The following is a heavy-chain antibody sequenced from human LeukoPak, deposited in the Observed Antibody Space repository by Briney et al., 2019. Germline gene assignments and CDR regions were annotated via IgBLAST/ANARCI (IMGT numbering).Heavy chain of an antibody. CDR1: GFTFSRHG. CDR2: IGDTGRAK. D-gene: IGHD3-16*01. J-gene: IGHJ2*01. V-gene: IGHV3-33*08. Sequence: RSGRSLRLSCAASGFTFSRHGMHWVRQAPGKGLEWVAVIGDTGRAKYYADSVEGRFTASRDNFKNTLYLEMNSLRYDDTALYYCAREAAWGNWYFDHWGRGTLVTVSS. CDR3: AREAAWGNWYFDH.